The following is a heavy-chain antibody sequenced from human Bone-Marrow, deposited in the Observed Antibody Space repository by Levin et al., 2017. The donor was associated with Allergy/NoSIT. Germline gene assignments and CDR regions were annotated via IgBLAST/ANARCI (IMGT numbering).Heavy chain of an antibody. D-gene: IGHD4-17*01. J-gene: IGHJ4*02. V-gene: IGHV3-33*01. Sequence: GASVKVSCAASGFTFSSYGMHWVRQAPGKGLEWVAVIWYDGSNKYYADSVKGRFTISRDNSKNTLYLQMNSLRAEDTAVYYCARNDYGDSYFDYWGQGTLVTVSS. CDR3: ARNDYGDSYFDY. CDR1: GFTFSSYG. CDR2: IWYDGSNK.